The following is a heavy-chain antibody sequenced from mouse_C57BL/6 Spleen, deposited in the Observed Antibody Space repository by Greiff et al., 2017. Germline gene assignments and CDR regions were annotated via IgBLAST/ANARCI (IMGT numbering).Heavy chain of an antibody. Sequence: EVQLQESGGGLVKPGGSLKLSCAASGFTFSDYGMHWVRQAPEKGLEWVAYISSGSSTIYYADTVKGRFTISRDNAKNTLFLQMTSLRSEDTAMYYCARPNYSNYVAYWGQGTLVTVSA. CDR1: GFTFSDYG. J-gene: IGHJ3*01. V-gene: IGHV5-17*01. D-gene: IGHD2-5*01. CDR3: ARPNYSNYVAY. CDR2: ISSGSSTI.